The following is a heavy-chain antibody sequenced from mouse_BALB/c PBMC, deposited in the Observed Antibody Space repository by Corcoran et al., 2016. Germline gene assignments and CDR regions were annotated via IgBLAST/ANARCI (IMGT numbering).Heavy chain of an antibody. CDR3: ARWDWYFDV. J-gene: IGHJ1*01. Sequence: EIQLQQSGAELVKPGASVKLSCTASGFNIKDTYMHWVKQRPEQGLEWIGRIDPANGNTKYDPKFQGKATITADTSPNTAYLQLSSLTSEDTSVYYCARWDWYFDVGGAGTTVTVSS. V-gene: IGHV14-3*02. CDR1: GFNIKDTY. CDR2: IDPANGNT.